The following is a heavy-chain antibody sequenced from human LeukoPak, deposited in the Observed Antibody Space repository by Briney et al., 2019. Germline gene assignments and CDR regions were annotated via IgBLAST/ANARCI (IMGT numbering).Heavy chain of an antibody. CDR3: ARDWDDYVWGSYRSPYFDY. V-gene: IGHV4-38-2*02. D-gene: IGHD3-16*02. J-gene: IGHJ4*02. Sequence: SETLSLTCTVSGYSISSGYYWGWIRPPPGKGLEWIGSIYHSGSTYYNPSLKSRVTISVDTSKNQFSLKLSSVTAADTAVYYCARDWDDYVWGSYRSPYFDYWGQGTLVTVSS. CDR1: GYSISSGYY. CDR2: IYHSGST.